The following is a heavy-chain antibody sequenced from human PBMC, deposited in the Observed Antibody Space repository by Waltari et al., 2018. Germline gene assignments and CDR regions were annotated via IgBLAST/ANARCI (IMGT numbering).Heavy chain of an antibody. CDR2: IYYSGST. Sequence: QVQLQESGPGLVKPSETLSLTCTVSGGSISSYYWSWIRQPPGKGLEWIGYIYYSGSTNYNPALKSRVTISVDTSKNQCSLKLSSVTAADTAVYYCARALGYCSGGSCYPAATIDYWGQGTLVTVSS. V-gene: IGHV4-59*01. CDR1: GGSISSYY. D-gene: IGHD2-15*01. CDR3: ARALGYCSGGSCYPAATIDY. J-gene: IGHJ4*02.